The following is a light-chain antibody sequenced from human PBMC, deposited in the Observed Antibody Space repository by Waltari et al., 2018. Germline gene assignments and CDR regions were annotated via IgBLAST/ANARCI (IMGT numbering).Light chain of an antibody. Sequence: SYELTQPPSVSVSPGQTASITCSGDKLGERYACWYQQKPGQSPILVIYQDNKRPSGIPERFSGSNSGNTATLTISGTQAMDEADYYCQAWDNSTVVFGGGTKLTVL. CDR1: KLGERY. J-gene: IGLJ2*01. CDR3: QAWDNSTVV. CDR2: QDN. V-gene: IGLV3-1*01.